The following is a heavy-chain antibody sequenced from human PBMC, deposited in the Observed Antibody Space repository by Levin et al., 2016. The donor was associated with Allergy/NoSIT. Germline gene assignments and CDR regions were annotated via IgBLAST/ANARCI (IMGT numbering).Heavy chain of an antibody. CDR3: ARQAHTPPMIYGSGSYYKRENWFDP. CDR2: IDPSDSYT. Sequence: VRQMPGKGLEWMGRIDPSDSYTNYSPSFQGHVTISADKSISTAYLQWSSLKASDTAMYYCARQAHTPPMIYGSGSYYKRENWFDPWGQGTLVTVSS. J-gene: IGHJ5*02. V-gene: IGHV5-10-1*01. D-gene: IGHD3-10*01.